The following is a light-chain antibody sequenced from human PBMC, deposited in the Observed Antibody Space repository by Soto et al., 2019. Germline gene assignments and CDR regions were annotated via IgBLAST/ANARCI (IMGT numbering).Light chain of an antibody. CDR2: DVS. J-gene: IGLJ2*01. CDR1: SSDVGGYNY. V-gene: IGLV2-14*01. Sequence: QSALTQHASVSGSPGQSITISCTGTSSDVGGYNYVSWYQQHPGKAPKLMIYDVSNRPSGVSNRFSGSKSGNKASLTISGLQAEDEADYYCSSYTTSSPVVFGGGTKLTVL. CDR3: SSYTTSSPVV.